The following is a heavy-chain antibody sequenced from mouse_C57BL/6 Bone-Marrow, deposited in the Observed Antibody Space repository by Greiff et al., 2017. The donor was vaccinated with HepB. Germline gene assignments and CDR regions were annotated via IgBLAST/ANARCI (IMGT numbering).Heavy chain of an antibody. V-gene: IGHV1-22*01. J-gene: IGHJ2*01. CDR3: ARHGYYGCYYFDY. CDR1: GYTFTDYN. Sequence: EVQLQQSGPELVKPGASVKMSCKASGYTFTDYNMHWVKQSHGKSLEWIGYINPNNGGTSYNQKFKGKATLTVNKSSSTAYMELRSLTSEDSAVYYCARHGYYGCYYFDYWGQGTTLTVSS. CDR2: INPNNGGT. D-gene: IGHD2-3*01.